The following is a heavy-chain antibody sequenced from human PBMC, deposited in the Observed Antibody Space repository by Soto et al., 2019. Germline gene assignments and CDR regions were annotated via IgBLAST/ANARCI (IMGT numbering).Heavy chain of an antibody. J-gene: IGHJ6*03. V-gene: IGHV1-3*01. CDR3: ARPPRPNPCSSGSPGYYYYMDV. CDR1: GYTFTSYA. Sequence: ASVKVSCKASGYTFTSYAMHWVRQAPGQRLEWMGWINAGNGNTKYSQKFQGRVTITRDTSASTAYMELSSLRSEDTAVYYCARPPRPNPCSSGSPGYYYYMDVWGKGTTVTVS. CDR2: INAGNGNT. D-gene: IGHD6-19*01.